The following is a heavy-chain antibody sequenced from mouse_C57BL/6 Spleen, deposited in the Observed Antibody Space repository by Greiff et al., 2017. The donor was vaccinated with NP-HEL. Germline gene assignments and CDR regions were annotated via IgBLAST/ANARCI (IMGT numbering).Heavy chain of an antibody. CDR1: GYTFTDYY. CDR3: AKYGSSPHYAMDY. J-gene: IGHJ4*01. CDR2: INPNNGGT. D-gene: IGHD1-1*01. Sequence: VQLQQSGPELVKPGASVKISCKASGYTFTDYYMNWVKQSHGKSLEWIGDINPNNGGTSYNQKFKGKATLTVDKSSSTAYMELRSLTSEDSAVYYCAKYGSSPHYAMDYWGQGTSVTVSS. V-gene: IGHV1-26*01.